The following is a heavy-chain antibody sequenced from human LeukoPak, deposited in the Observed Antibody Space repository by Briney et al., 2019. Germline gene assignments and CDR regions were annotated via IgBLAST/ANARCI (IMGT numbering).Heavy chain of an antibody. CDR2: IYSSGST. Sequence: PSETLSLTCNVSGVSISSSSYYWGWIRQPPGKGLEWIGSIYSSGSTYYNSSLKSRVTISIDTSKNQVSLKLTSVTAADTAVYYCARHDSSGPYNAFDIWGQGTMVTVSS. D-gene: IGHD3-22*01. CDR3: ARHDSSGPYNAFDI. CDR1: GVSISSSSYY. J-gene: IGHJ3*02. V-gene: IGHV4-39*01.